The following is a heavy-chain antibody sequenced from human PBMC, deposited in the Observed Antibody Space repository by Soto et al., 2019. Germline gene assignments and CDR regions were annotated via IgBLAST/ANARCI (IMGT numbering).Heavy chain of an antibody. D-gene: IGHD2-15*01. CDR1: GGTFSSYA. V-gene: IGHV1-69*13. Sequence: EASVKVSCKASGGTFSSYAISWVRQAPGQGLEWMGGIIPIFGTANYAQKFQGRVTITADESTSTAYMELSSLRSEDTAVYYCARAGGGSLGIYFDYWGQGTLVTVSS. CDR3: ARAGGGSLGIYFDY. J-gene: IGHJ4*02. CDR2: IIPIFGTA.